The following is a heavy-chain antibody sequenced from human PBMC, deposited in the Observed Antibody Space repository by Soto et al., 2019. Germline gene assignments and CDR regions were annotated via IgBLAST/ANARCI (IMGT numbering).Heavy chain of an antibody. D-gene: IGHD1-1*01. Sequence: ASVEVCCKASGYTFTNYDMSWVRQAPGQGLEWMAWISAHNGNKNYAEKFQGRVTMTTDTSTSTAYMEVRSLRSDDTAVYYCARGLQSYFGMDVWGQGTTVTVSS. V-gene: IGHV1-18*01. J-gene: IGHJ6*02. CDR3: ARGLQSYFGMDV. CDR2: ISAHNGNK. CDR1: GYTFTNYD.